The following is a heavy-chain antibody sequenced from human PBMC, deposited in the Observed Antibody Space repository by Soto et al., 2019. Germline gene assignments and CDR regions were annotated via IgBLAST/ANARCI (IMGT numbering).Heavy chain of an antibody. Sequence: QVQLVQSGAEVKKPGSSVKVSCKASGGTFSSYAISWVRQAPGQGLEWMGGIIPIFGTANYAQKFQGRVTITADESTSTAYMELSSLRSEDTAVYYCARVRRFNGGSYYPYYFDYWDQGTLVTVSS. V-gene: IGHV1-69*01. D-gene: IGHD1-26*01. CDR3: ARVRRFNGGSYYPYYFDY. CDR1: GGTFSSYA. CDR2: IIPIFGTA. J-gene: IGHJ4*02.